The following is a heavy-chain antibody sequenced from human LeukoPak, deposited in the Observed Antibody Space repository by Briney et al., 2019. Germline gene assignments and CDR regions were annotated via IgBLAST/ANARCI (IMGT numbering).Heavy chain of an antibody. D-gene: IGHD2-21*02. J-gene: IGHJ3*02. Sequence: SQTLSLTCTVSGGSISSGDYYWSWIRQPPGKGLEWIGYIYYSGSTYYNPSLKSRVTISVDTSKNQFSLKLSSVTAADTAVYYCARVRTGRVVTARRFPFDIWGQGTMVTVSS. V-gene: IGHV4-30-4*01. CDR1: GGSISSGDYY. CDR3: ARVRTGRVVTARRFPFDI. CDR2: IYYSGST.